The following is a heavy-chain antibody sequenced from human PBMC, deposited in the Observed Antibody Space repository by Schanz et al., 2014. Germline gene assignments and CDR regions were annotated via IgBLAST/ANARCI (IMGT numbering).Heavy chain of an antibody. D-gene: IGHD5-12*01. Sequence: VQLVESGGGLVQPGGSLRVSCAASGFTFGSFAMSWVRQAPGKGLEWVSAIVGDISTYYADSVKGRFTISRDNSKNTLYLQMSGLRAEDTAVYYCARDPNSVNEIDYWGQGTLVTVSS. CDR1: GFTFGSFA. J-gene: IGHJ4*02. CDR3: ARDPNSVNEIDY. CDR2: IVGDIST. V-gene: IGHV3-23*04.